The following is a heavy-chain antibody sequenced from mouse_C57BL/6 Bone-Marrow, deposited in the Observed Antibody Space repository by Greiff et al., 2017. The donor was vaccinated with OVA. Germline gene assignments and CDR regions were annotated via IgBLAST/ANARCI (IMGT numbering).Heavy chain of an antibody. J-gene: IGHJ2*01. D-gene: IGHD1-1*01. CDR2: IDPSDSYT. CDR1: GYTFTSYW. Sequence: QVQLQQPGAELVRPGTSVKLSCKASGYTFTSYWMHWVKQRPGQGLEWIGVIDPSDSYTNYNQQFKGKATLTVDTSSSTAYMQLSSLTSEDSAVYYCARRNYYGSIFFDYWGQGTTLTVSS. CDR3: ARRNYYGSIFFDY. V-gene: IGHV1-59*01.